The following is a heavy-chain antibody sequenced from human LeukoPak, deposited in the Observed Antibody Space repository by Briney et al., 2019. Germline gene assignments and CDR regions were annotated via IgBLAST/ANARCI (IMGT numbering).Heavy chain of an antibody. D-gene: IGHD3-22*01. CDR3: ARLEYSHDSSGYYWAD. Sequence: GGSLRLSCAASGFTVSSNYMSWVRQAPGKGLEWVSVIYSGGSTYYADSVKGRFTISRDNSKNTLYLQMNSLRAEDTAVYYCARLEYSHDSSGYYWADWGQGTLVTVSS. CDR2: IYSGGST. CDR1: GFTVSSNY. J-gene: IGHJ4*02. V-gene: IGHV3-66*04.